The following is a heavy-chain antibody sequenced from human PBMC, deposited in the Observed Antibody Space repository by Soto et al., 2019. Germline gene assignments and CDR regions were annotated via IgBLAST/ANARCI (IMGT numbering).Heavy chain of an antibody. D-gene: IGHD3-3*01. CDR3: ARGHDDFWSRRRVHYYYYMDV. J-gene: IGHJ6*03. V-gene: IGHV4-34*01. CDR2: INHSGST. CDR1: GGSFSGYY. Sequence: SETLSLTCAVYGGSFSGYYWSWIRQPPGKGLEWIGEINHSGSTNYNPSLKSRVTISVDTSKNQFSLKLSSVTAADTAVYYCARGHDDFWSRRRVHYYYYMDVWGKGTTVTVSS.